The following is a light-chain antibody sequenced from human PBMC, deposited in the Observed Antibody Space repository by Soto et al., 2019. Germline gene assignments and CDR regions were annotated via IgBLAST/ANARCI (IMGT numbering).Light chain of an antibody. V-gene: IGKV3-15*01. J-gene: IGKJ1*01. CDR1: ESVSSN. CDR2: GAS. CDR3: QQYNNWWT. Sequence: EILMTQSPVTLSLSPGERATLSCRAGESVSSNLAWYQQKPGQAPRLLIYGASTRATGVPARFTGSGSGTEFTLTISSLQFDDSAVYYCQQYNNWWTFGQGTKVDIK.